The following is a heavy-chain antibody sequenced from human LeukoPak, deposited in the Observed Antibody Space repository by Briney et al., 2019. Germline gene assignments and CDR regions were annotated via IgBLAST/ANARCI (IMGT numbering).Heavy chain of an antibody. Sequence: GGSLRLSCAASGFTFDDYGMSWVRQAPGKGLEWVSGINWNGGSTGYADSVKGRFTISRDNAKNSLYLQVNSLRAEDTASYHCARGGSIAAAADFYYGMDVWGQGTTVTVSS. J-gene: IGHJ6*02. V-gene: IGHV3-20*01. CDR3: ARGGSIAAAADFYYGMDV. D-gene: IGHD6-13*01. CDR1: GFTFDDYG. CDR2: INWNGGST.